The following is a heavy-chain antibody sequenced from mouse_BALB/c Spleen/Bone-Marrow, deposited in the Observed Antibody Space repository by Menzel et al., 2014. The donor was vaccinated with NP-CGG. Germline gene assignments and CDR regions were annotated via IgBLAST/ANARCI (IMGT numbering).Heavy chain of an antibody. CDR2: ILPGSGGT. CDR1: GYTFSSYW. V-gene: IGHV1-9*01. J-gene: IGHJ4*01. CDR3: ARSMDY. Sequence: QVQLQQSGAELMKPGASVKISCKATGYTFSSYWIEWVKQRPGHGLEWIGEILPGSGGTNYNEKFKGKATFTADTSSNTAYMQLNSVASEGCGVYYCARSMDYWGQGTSVTVSS.